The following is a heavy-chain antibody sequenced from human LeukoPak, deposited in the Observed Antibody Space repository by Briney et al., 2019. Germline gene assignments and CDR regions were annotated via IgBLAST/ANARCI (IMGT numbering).Heavy chain of an antibody. D-gene: IGHD7-27*01. CDR3: ARLALGYYYMDV. V-gene: IGHV4-34*01. Sequence: PSETLSLTCAVYGGSFSGYYWTWVRQPPGKGLEWIGEINHSGSTNYNPSPKSRVTISVDSSKNQFSLKLNSVTAADTAVYYCARLALGYYYMDVWGKGTTVTISS. CDR2: INHSGST. CDR1: GGSFSGYY. J-gene: IGHJ6*03.